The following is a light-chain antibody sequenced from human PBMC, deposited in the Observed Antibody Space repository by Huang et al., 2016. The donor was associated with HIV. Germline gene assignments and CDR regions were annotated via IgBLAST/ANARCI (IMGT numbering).Light chain of an antibody. Sequence: DTQMTQSPSSLSASVGDRVTITCRASQTISTYVNWDQQKPGKAPNLLIYDASSLQSGVPSRFSGSGSGTDFTLTISSLQPEDFATYYCQQSHSTPRTFGLGTKVEIK. CDR3: QQSHSTPRT. CDR1: QTISTY. V-gene: IGKV1-39*01. CDR2: DAS. J-gene: IGKJ1*01.